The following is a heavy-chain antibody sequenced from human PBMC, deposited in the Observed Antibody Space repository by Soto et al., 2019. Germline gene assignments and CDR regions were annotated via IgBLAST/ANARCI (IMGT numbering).Heavy chain of an antibody. J-gene: IGHJ4*02. CDR2: IYSGGST. CDR3: ARDRGFGTLPDSSGWDEIGPIYY. V-gene: IGHV3-53*01. Sequence: PGGSLRLSCAASGFTVSSNYMSWVRQAPGKGLEWVSVIYSGGSTYYADSVKGRFTISRDNSKNTLYLQMNSLRAEDTAVYYCARDRGFGTLPDSSGWDEIGPIYYWGQGTLVTVSS. CDR1: GFTVSSNY. D-gene: IGHD6-19*01.